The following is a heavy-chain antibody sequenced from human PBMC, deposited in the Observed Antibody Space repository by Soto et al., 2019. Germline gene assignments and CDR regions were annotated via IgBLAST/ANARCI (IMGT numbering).Heavy chain of an antibody. CDR3: AGPRLGYCSSTRCYEEGH. Sequence: ASVKVSCKASGYTFTSYAMHWVRQAPGQRLEWMGWINAGNGNTKYSQKFQGRVTITRDTSASTAYMELSSLRSEDTAVYYCAGPRLGYCSSTRCYEEGHWGEGTRVNVPS. CDR1: GYTFTSYA. J-gene: IGHJ4*02. CDR2: INAGNGNT. D-gene: IGHD2-2*01. V-gene: IGHV1-3*01.